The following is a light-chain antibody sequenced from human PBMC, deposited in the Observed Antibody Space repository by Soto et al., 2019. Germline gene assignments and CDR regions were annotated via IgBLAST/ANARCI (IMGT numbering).Light chain of an antibody. CDR2: GAS. CDR3: QQYGSSPQT. J-gene: IGKJ1*01. Sequence: EVVLTQSPDTLSLSPGETATLSCRASQSLRATYVAWYQQRPGQAPRLLIYGASTRATGIPARFSGSGSGTEFTLSISRLEPEDFAVYYCQQYGSSPQTFGQGTKVDIK. CDR1: QSLRATY. V-gene: IGKV3-20*01.